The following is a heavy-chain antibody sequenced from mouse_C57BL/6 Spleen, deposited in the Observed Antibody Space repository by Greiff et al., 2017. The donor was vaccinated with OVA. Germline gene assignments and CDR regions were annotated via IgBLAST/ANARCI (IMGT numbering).Heavy chain of an antibody. CDR2: IYPGDGDT. J-gene: IGHJ2*01. V-gene: IGHV1-80*01. CDR3: AREAAGFYFDY. CDR1: GYAFSSYW. Sequence: VKLQESGAELVKPGASVKISCKASGYAFSSYWMNWVKQRPGKGLEWIGQIYPGDGDTNYNGKFKGKATLTADKSSSTAYMQLSSLTSEDSAVYFCAREAAGFYFDYWGQGTTLTVSS.